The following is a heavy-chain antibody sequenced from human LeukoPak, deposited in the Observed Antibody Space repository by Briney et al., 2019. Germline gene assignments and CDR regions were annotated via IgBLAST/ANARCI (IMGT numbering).Heavy chain of an antibody. CDR1: GITFSNYA. V-gene: IGHV3-23*01. Sequence: GGSLRLSCAASGITFSNYAMSWVRQAPGKGPECVSAIGSSGTITYYADPVKGRFTVSRDNSKNTLYLQMNSLRVEDTAIYYCAGRGTIWGRGTMVTVSS. D-gene: IGHD1-26*01. J-gene: IGHJ3*02. CDR3: AGRGTI. CDR2: IGSSGTIT.